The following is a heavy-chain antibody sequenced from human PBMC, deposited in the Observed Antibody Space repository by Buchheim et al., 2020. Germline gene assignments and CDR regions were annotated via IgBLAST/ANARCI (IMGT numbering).Heavy chain of an antibody. V-gene: IGHV3-33*01. J-gene: IGHJ6*03. Sequence: QVQLVESGGGVVQPGRSLRLSCAASGFTFSSYGMHWVRQAPGKGLEWLAVIWYDGSNKYYADSVKGRFTISRDNSKNTLYLQMSSRRAEDTAVYECARDPPSYDILTGYIYYYNYYMDVWGKGTT. D-gene: IGHD3-9*01. CDR3: ARDPPSYDILTGYIYYYNYYMDV. CDR2: IWYDGSNK. CDR1: GFTFSSYG.